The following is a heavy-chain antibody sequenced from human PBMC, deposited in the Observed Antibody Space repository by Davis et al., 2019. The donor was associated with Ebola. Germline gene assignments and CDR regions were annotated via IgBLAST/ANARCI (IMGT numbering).Heavy chain of an antibody. Sequence: MPSETLSLTCDLYGGSSNFYYWSWIRQPPGKGPEWIGEINHNANTKHNPSLKSRVTMSVDPSKNRVSLKLTSVTAADTAVYYCVTGASTSTSYYLYVWGQGTLVTVSS. V-gene: IGHV4-34*01. CDR2: INHNANT. J-gene: IGHJ4*02. CDR1: GGSSNFYY. CDR3: VTGASTSTSYYLYV. D-gene: IGHD2-2*01.